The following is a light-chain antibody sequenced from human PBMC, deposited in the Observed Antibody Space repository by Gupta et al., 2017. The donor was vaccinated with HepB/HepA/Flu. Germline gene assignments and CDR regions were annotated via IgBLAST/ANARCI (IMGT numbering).Light chain of an antibody. J-gene: IGKJ2*02. CDR2: AAS. CDR1: QGIRSY. V-gene: IGKV1-9*01. Sequence: DIQLTQSPSFLSASVGDRVTITCRASQGIRSYLAWYKQKPGKAPKLLIYAASTWQSGVPSRFGGSGFGKKFTLTISSRQPEDFASYYCQQRNSYPRCIFGQGTKLEIK. CDR3: QQRNSYPRCI.